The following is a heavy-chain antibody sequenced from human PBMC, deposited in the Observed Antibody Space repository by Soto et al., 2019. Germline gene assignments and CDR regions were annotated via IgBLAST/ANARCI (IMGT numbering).Heavy chain of an antibody. V-gene: IGHV1-8*01. CDR3: ARVPPYSIQYHFDY. CDR1: GYTFTSYD. CDR2: MNPNSGNT. Sequence: ASLKVSCKASGYTFTSYDINWVRQATGQGLEWMGWMNPNSGNTGYAQKFQGRVTMTRNTSISTAYMELSSLRSEDTAVYYCARVPPYSIQYHFDYWGQGXLVTV. J-gene: IGHJ4*02. D-gene: IGHD6-13*01.